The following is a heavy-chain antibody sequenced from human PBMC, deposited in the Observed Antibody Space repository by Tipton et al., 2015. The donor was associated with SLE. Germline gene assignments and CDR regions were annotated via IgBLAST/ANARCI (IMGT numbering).Heavy chain of an antibody. CDR1: GGFFSGYY. Sequence: TLSLTCNVSGGFFSGYYWNWIRQPPGKGLEWIGYIYDSGSTNFNPSLKSRVIISEDTSKNQFSLKLRSVTAADSAIYYCARDRLGGPFDYWGRGTLATVSS. CDR3: ARDRLGGPFDY. J-gene: IGHJ4*02. V-gene: IGHV4-59*01. CDR2: IYDSGST. D-gene: IGHD1-26*01.